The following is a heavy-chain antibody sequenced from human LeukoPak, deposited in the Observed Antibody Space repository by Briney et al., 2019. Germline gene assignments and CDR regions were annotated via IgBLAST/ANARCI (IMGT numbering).Heavy chain of an antibody. CDR3: ARVYSSSWSGSYFDC. V-gene: IGHV3-72*01. CDR2: TRNKASRYTT. CDR1: GFTFSDHY. D-gene: IGHD6-6*01. J-gene: IGHJ4*02. Sequence: PGGSLRLSCAASGFTFSDHYMDWVRQAPGKGLEWVGRTRNKASRYTTEYAASVKGRFTISRDDSKDSLYLQMNSLKTEDTAVYYCARVYSSSWSGSYFDCWGRGTRVTVSS.